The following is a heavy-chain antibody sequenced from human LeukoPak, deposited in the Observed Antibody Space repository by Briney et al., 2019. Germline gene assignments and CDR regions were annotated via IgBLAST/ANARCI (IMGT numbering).Heavy chain of an antibody. Sequence: PGGSLRLSCAASGFTFSSYAMHWVRQAPGKGLEWVGFIRSKAYGGTTEYAASVKGRFTISSDDSKTIAYLQMNSLKTEDTAVYYCTRDFRMWLFYFDYWGQGTLVTVSS. CDR2: IRSKAYGGTT. CDR1: GFTFSSYA. J-gene: IGHJ4*02. D-gene: IGHD5-12*01. V-gene: IGHV3-49*04. CDR3: TRDFRMWLFYFDY.